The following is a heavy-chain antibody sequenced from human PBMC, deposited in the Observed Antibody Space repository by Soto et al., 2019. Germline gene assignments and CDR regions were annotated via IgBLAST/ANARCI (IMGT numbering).Heavy chain of an antibody. CDR3: ARRGYGSRWPNVYMDV. J-gene: IGHJ6*03. V-gene: IGHV3-64*01. CDR2: ISNNGAHT. Sequence: EAQLVESGGGLVQPGGSLRLSCAASGFTFSNYEMHWVRQAPGKGLEYVSGISNNGAHTDYAKSVKGRFTISRDNSENTLYLHIVSLRAEDMALYYCARRGYGSRWPNVYMDVWGKGTTVTVSS. CDR1: GFTFSNYE. D-gene: IGHD6-13*01.